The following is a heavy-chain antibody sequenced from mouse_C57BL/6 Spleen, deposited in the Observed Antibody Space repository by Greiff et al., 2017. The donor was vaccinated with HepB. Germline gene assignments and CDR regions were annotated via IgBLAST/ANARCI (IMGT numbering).Heavy chain of an antibody. CDR2: INPNNGGT. D-gene: IGHD2-3*01. Sequence: EVQRVESGPELVKPGASVKMSCKASGYTFTDYNMHWVKQSHGKSLEWIGYINPNNGGTSYNQKFKGKATLTVNKSSSTAYMELRSLTSEDSAVYYCAREDGWPLDVWGTGTTVTVSS. V-gene: IGHV1-22*01. J-gene: IGHJ1*03. CDR1: GYTFTDYN. CDR3: AREDGWPLDV.